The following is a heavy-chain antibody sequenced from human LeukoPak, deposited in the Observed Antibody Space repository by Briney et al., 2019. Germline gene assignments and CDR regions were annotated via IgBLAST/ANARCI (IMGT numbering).Heavy chain of an antibody. CDR2: ISSSTYT. Sequence: GGSLRLSCAASGFIFRAFSMNWVRQAPGKGLEWVSSISSSTYTHYADSVEGRFTISRDNAKNSLYLQMNGLRAQDTAVYYCAYYGSGSSFGHWGQGTLVAVSS. J-gene: IGHJ4*02. CDR3: AYYGSGSSFGH. D-gene: IGHD3-10*01. CDR1: GFIFRAFS. V-gene: IGHV3-21*01.